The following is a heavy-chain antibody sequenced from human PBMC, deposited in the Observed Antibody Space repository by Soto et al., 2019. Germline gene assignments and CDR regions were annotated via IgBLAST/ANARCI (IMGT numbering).Heavy chain of an antibody. CDR3: ARDSVLITMVRGVKNYDYYYGMDV. V-gene: IGHV3-53*04. CDR1: GFTVSSNY. CDR2: IYSGGST. Sequence: GGSLRLSCAASGFTVSSNYMSWVRQAPGKGLEWVSVIYSGGSTYYADSVKGRFTISRHNSKNTLYLQMNSLRAEDTAVYYCARDSVLITMVRGVKNYDYYYGMDVWGQGTTVTFSS. D-gene: IGHD3-10*01. J-gene: IGHJ6*02.